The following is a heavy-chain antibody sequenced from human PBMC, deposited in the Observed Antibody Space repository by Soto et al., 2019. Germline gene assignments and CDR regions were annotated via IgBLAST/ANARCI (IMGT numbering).Heavy chain of an antibody. Sequence: QVQLQESGPGLVKPSETLSLTCTVSGGSVSSGSYYWSWIRQPPGKGLEWIGYIYYSGSTNYNPPLKSRVTISVDTSKNQFSLKLSSVTAADTAVYYCARDRGYGSGSYWFDPWGQGTLVTVSS. V-gene: IGHV4-61*01. CDR3: ARDRGYGSGSYWFDP. J-gene: IGHJ5*02. CDR2: IYYSGST. CDR1: GGSVSSGSYY. D-gene: IGHD3-10*01.